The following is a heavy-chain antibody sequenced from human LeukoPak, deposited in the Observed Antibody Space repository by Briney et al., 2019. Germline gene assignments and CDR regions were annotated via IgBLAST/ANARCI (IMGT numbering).Heavy chain of an antibody. J-gene: IGHJ1*01. Sequence: GGSLRLSCAASGFTFSSFDMTWVRQAPGKGLEWVSTIGVSATNTYYADSVKGRFTISRDNSKNTLYLQMNSLRADDTAVYYCATITSMRVVLISWGQGTLVTVSS. V-gene: IGHV3-23*01. D-gene: IGHD3-22*01. CDR1: GFTFSSFD. CDR2: IGVSATNT. CDR3: ATITSMRVVLIS.